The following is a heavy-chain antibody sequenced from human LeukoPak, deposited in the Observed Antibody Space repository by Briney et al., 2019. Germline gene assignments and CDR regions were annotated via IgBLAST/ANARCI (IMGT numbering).Heavy chain of an antibody. CDR1: GGSISSYY. D-gene: IGHD6-13*01. V-gene: IGHV4-59*12. Sequence: SETLSLTCTVSGGSISSYYWSWIRQPPGKGLEWIGYIYYSGSTNYNPSLKSRVTISVDTSKNQFSLKLSSVTAAGTAVYYCARGRYVTTRGGAAAGFLDYWGQGTLVTVST. CDR3: ARGRYVTTRGGAAAGFLDY. J-gene: IGHJ4*02. CDR2: IYYSGST.